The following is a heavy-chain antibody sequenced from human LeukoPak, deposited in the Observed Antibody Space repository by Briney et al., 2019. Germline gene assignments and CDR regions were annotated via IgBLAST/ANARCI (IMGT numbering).Heavy chain of an antibody. CDR1: SX. CDR2: IYYNGST. CDR3: AREHCDEVMDV. V-gene: IGHV4-39*07. D-gene: IGHD2-21*01. Sequence: SXWGWIRXPXXXXLECIGSIYYNGSTYYNPSLKSRVTISVDTSKNQFSLKLSSVTAADTAVYYCAREHCDEVMDVWGQGTTVTVSS. J-gene: IGHJ6*02.